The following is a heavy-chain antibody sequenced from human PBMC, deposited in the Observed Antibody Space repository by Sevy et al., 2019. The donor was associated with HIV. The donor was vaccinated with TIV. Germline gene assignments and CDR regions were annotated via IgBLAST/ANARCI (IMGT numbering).Heavy chain of an antibody. V-gene: IGHV4-61*02. CDR3: AGEPRPNWLFDL. J-gene: IGHJ2*01. CDR2: IYTSGST. CDR1: GGSTSSGSYY. Sequence: SETLSLTCTVSGGSTSSGSYYWSWIRQPAGKGLEWIGRIYTSGSTKYNPSLKSRVTMSIDTPKNQFSLKLTSVTAADTAVYYCAGEPRPNWLFDLWGRGTLVTVSS.